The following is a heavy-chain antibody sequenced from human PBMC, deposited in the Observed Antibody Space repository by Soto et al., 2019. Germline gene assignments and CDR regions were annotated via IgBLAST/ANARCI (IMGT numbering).Heavy chain of an antibody. D-gene: IGHD2-2*01. V-gene: IGHV1-3*01. Sequence: QVQFVQSGAEVKKPGASVKVSCKASGYTFTRYNVHWVRQAPGQRLEWMGWINPGSGRTRYSQNFQGRVTFTRDTSANTAYMEPSGLISEATAVYYCARPQDDDACLDSWGQGTLVTVSS. CDR2: INPGSGRT. CDR3: ARPQDDDACLDS. J-gene: IGHJ1*01. CDR1: GYTFTRYN.